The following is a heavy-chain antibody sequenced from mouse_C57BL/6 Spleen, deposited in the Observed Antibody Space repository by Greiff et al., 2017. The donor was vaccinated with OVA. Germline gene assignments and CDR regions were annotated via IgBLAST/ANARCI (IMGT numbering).Heavy chain of an antibody. CDR2: ISDGGSYT. V-gene: IGHV5-4*01. CDR3: ARDPYDYAMDY. Sequence: DVKLVESGGGLVKPGGSLKLSCAASGFTFSSYAMSWVRQTPEKRLEWVATISDGGSYTYYPDNVKGRFTISRDNAKNNLYLQMSHLKSEDTAMYYCARDPYDYAMDYWGQGTSVTVSS. D-gene: IGHD1-1*01. J-gene: IGHJ4*01. CDR1: GFTFSSYA.